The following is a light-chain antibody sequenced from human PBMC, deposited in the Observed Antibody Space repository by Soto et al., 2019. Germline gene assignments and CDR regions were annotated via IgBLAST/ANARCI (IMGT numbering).Light chain of an antibody. J-gene: IGKJ1*01. CDR3: MQALQTPLS. CDR2: LGA. CDR1: QSLLHSNGYNY. Sequence: IVMPQSPLSLPVTPGEPASISCRSSQSLLHSNGYNYLDWYLQKPGQSPQLLIYLGADRACGGPDRFSGSGSGTDFTLKISRVEAEDVGVYYCMQALQTPLSFGQGTKVDIK. V-gene: IGKV2-28*01.